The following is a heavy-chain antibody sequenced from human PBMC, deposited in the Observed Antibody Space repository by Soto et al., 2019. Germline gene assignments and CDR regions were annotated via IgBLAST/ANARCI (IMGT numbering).Heavy chain of an antibody. D-gene: IGHD2-15*01. CDR2: IGLRSYI. Sequence: XGCLRLSGEASRFSFSTYSMHWVRQAPGKGLEWVSSIGLRSYIYYADSVKGRFTISRDNAKNSVSLQMNSLRDEDTAVYYCAREEDAWPLAYGLDVWGQGTTVTVSS. CDR3: AREEDAWPLAYGLDV. V-gene: IGHV3-21*01. CDR1: RFSFSTYS. J-gene: IGHJ6*02.